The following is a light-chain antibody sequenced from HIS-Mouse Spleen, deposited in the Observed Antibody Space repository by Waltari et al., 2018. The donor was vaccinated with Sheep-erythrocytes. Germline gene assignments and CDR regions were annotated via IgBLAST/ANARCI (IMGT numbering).Light chain of an antibody. CDR2: WAS. J-gene: IGKJ4*01. CDR3: QQYYSTLT. CDR1: QSVLYSSNNKNY. Sequence: DIVMTQSPDSLAVSLGERATSNCKSSQSVLYSSNNKNYLAWYQQKPGQPPKLLIYWASTRESGVPGRFSGSGSGTDFTLTISSLQAEDVAVYYCQQYYSTLTFGGGTKVEIK. V-gene: IGKV4-1*01.